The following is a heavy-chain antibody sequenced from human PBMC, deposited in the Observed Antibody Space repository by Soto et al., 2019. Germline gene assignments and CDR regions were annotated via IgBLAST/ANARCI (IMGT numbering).Heavy chain of an antibody. D-gene: IGHD3-16*01. Sequence: DVQLVESGGGLVQPGRSLRLSCAASGFTFDDYAMHWVRQAPGKGLEWVSGISWSSGSIGYADSVKGRFTTSRDNAKNSQYLQMVCLRSEDTALDYCANDAPPAGPVFGGYYYYCMYVWGKGTTVVVAS. CDR1: GFTFDDYA. V-gene: IGHV3-9*01. CDR2: ISWSSGSI. J-gene: IGHJ6*03. CDR3: ANDAPPAGPVFGGYYYYCMYV.